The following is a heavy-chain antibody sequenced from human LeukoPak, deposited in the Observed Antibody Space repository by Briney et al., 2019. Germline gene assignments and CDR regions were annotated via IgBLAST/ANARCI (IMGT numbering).Heavy chain of an antibody. CDR3: ARGGYYDSSGYYSPPDV. V-gene: IGHV4-59*12. CDR1: SGSISSYY. J-gene: IGHJ6*02. Sequence: SETLSLTCTVSSGSISSYYWSWIRQPPGKGLEWIGYIYYSGSTNYNPSLKSRVTISVDTSKNQFSLKLSSVTAADTAVYYCARGGYYDSSGYYSPPDVWGQGTTVTVSS. CDR2: IYYSGST. D-gene: IGHD3-22*01.